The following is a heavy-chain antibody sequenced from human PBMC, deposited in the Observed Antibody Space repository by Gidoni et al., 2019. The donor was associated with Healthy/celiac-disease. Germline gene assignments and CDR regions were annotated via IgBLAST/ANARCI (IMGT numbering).Heavy chain of an antibody. V-gene: IGHV4-4*02. CDR3: ARFSAEGGYSAFDP. D-gene: IGHD2-21*02. Sequence: QVQLQESGPGLVKPSGPLSLTCAVSGGPISSSNWWSWVRQPPGKGLEWIGEIYHSGSTNYNPSLKSRVTISVDKSKNQFSLKLSSVTAADTAVYYCARFSAEGGYSAFDPWGQGTLVTVSS. CDR2: IYHSGST. J-gene: IGHJ5*02. CDR1: GGPISSSNW.